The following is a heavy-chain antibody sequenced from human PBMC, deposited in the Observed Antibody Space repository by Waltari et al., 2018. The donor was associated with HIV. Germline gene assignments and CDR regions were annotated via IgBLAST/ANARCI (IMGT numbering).Heavy chain of an antibody. CDR1: GASVSSDSAA. V-gene: IGHV6-1*02. CDR2: TYHRSEWFQ. D-gene: IGHD4-4*01. CDR3: ARDSNGLDY. J-gene: IGHJ4*02. Sequence: HVQLLQSGPGLVTSSHTLSLTCASSGASVSSDSAAWNWIRLSPSVGLEWLGRTYHRSEWFQLYAPSVRGRIRVDVDPSVNHFSLHLDSVTPDDTAVYYCARDSNGLDYWGQGTVVTVSS.